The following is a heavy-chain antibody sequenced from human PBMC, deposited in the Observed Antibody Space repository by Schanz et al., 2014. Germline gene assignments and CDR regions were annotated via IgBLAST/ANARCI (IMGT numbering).Heavy chain of an antibody. Sequence: EVQLVESGGGLVKPGGSLRLSCAASGFTFSDSWMHWVRQAPGKGLVWVSRTSHDGSFTTFADSVKGRFTISRDNAKNALYLQMNSLRADDTAVYFCARDEGRDGYNLAFDVWGQGTLVTVSS. V-gene: IGHV3-74*01. CDR1: GFTFSDSW. CDR3: ARDEGRDGYNLAFDV. CDR2: TSHDGSFT. J-gene: IGHJ3*01. D-gene: IGHD5-12*01.